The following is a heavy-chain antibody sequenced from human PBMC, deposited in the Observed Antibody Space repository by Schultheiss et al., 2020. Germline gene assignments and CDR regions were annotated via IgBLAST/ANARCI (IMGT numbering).Heavy chain of an antibody. J-gene: IGHJ4*02. CDR3: ARSLKKYDFWSGYPY. CDR2: IYYSGST. Sequence: SETLSLTCTVSGGSISSGSYYWGWIRQPPGKGLEWIGSIYYSGSTNYNPSLKSRVTISVDTSKNQFSLKLSSVTAADTAVYYCARSLKKYDFWSGYPYWGKGTLVTVSS. V-gene: IGHV4-39*07. D-gene: IGHD3-3*01. CDR1: GGSISSGSYY.